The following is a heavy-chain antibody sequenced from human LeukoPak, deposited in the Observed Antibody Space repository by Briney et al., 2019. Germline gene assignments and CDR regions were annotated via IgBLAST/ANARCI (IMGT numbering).Heavy chain of an antibody. CDR2: ISWNSGSI. D-gene: IGHD3-9*01. Sequence: PGGSLRLSCAASGFTFDDYAMYWVRQAPGKGLEWVSGISWNSGSIGYADSVKGRFTISRDNAKNSLYLQMNSLRAEDTALYYCAKGYFDWLFPFDYWGQGTLVTVSS. CDR1: GFTFDDYA. J-gene: IGHJ4*02. V-gene: IGHV3-9*01. CDR3: AKGYFDWLFPFDY.